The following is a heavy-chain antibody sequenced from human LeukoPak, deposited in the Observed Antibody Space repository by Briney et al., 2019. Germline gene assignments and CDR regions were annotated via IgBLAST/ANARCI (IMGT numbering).Heavy chain of an antibody. D-gene: IGHD6-13*01. CDR2: IYYTGST. Sequence: SETLSLTCTVSGGSISGSSYSCGWIRQPPGKGLEWIGSIYYTGSTHYNPSLKSRVTISVDTSKNQFSLKLSSVTAADTAVYYCAKGIAAAAIQSHFDHWGRGTLVTVSS. J-gene: IGHJ2*01. V-gene: IGHV4-39*01. CDR3: AKGIAAAAIQSHFDH. CDR1: GGSISGSSYS.